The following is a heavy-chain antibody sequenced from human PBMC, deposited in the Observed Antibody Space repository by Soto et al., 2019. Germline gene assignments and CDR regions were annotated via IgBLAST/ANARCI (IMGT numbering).Heavy chain of an antibody. Sequence: GWSLRLSCSASVFTFSDYYMSWVRQAPGKGLEWVSYISSSSSYTNYADSVKGRFTISRDNAKNSLYLQMNSLRAEDTAVYYCARASYNWNDAPDYWGQGTPVTVSS. D-gene: IGHD1-20*01. CDR3: ARASYNWNDAPDY. J-gene: IGHJ4*02. CDR1: VFTFSDYY. V-gene: IGHV3-11*06. CDR2: ISSSSSYT.